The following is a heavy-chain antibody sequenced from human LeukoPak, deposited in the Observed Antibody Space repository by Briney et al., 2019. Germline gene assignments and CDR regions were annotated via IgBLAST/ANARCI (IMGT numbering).Heavy chain of an antibody. J-gene: IGHJ4*02. CDR1: GFSISSGYY. V-gene: IGHV4-38-2*02. Sequence: SETLSLTCSVSGFSISSGYYWGWIRQPPGKRQGWIGSFYYGGRTHYNPSRKSLVTVSVDTSKNQFSLKLSSVTAADTAVYYCARDHGTMVRGASGFDYWGQGTLVTVSS. CDR3: ARDHGTMVRGASGFDY. CDR2: FYYGGRT. D-gene: IGHD3-10*01.